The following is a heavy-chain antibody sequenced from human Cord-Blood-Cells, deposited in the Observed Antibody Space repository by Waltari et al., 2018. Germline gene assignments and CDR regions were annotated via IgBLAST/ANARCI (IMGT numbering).Heavy chain of an antibody. CDR2: IYYSGST. D-gene: IGHD3-3*01. Sequence: QLQLQESGPGLVQPSETLSLTCTVSGGPISSSSYYWGWIRQPPGKGLEWIGSIYYSGSTYYNPSLKSRVTISVDTSKNQFSLKLSSVTAADTAVYYCARRYYDFWSGYYDAFDIWGQGTMVTVSS. V-gene: IGHV4-39*01. CDR1: GGPISSSSYY. CDR3: ARRYYDFWSGYYDAFDI. J-gene: IGHJ3*02.